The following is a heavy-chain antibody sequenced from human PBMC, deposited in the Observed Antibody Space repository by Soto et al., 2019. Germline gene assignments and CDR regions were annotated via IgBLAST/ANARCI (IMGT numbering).Heavy chain of an antibody. Sequence: GGSLRLSCAASGFTFSSYGMHWVRQAPGKGLEWVAVISYDGSNKYYADSVKGRFTISRDNSKNTLYLQMNSLGAEDTAVYYCAKQADYYDSSGYYEPGFFYWGQGTLVTVSS. D-gene: IGHD3-22*01. CDR1: GFTFSSYG. V-gene: IGHV3-30*18. J-gene: IGHJ4*02. CDR2: ISYDGSNK. CDR3: AKQADYYDSSGYYEPGFFY.